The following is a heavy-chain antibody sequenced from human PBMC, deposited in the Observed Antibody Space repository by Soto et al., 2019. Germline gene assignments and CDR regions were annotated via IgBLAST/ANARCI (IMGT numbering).Heavy chain of an antibody. CDR2: IYYSGST. CDR3: ARMDLGEKLELRYRAFDI. D-gene: IGHD1-7*01. V-gene: IGHV4-59*01. CDR1: GGSISSYY. J-gene: IGHJ3*02. Sequence: SETLSLTSTVSGGSISSYYWSWIRQPPGKGLEWIGYIYYSGSTNYNPSLKSRVTISVDTSKNQFSLKLSSVTAADTAVYYCARMDLGEKLELRYRAFDIWGQGTMVTVSS.